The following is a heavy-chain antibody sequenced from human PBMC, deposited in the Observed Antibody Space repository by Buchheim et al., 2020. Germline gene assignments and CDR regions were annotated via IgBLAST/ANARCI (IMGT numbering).Heavy chain of an antibody. J-gene: IGHJ4*02. D-gene: IGHD2-21*02. CDR1: GFTFSSYW. Sequence: EVQLVESGGGLVQPGGSLRLSCAVSGFTFSSYWMSWVRQAPGKGLEWVANIKQDGSEIYSVDSVRSRFTFSRDNTKKSLYLQMNNLRVEDTAVYYCARADGSDSGVYFDSWGQGTL. CDR3: ARADGSDSGVYFDS. V-gene: IGHV3-7*01. CDR2: IKQDGSEI.